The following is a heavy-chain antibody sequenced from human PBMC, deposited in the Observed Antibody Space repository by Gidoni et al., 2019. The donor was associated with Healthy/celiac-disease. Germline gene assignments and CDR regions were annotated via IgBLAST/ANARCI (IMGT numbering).Heavy chain of an antibody. CDR3: ARPVVPAAEYYFDY. Sequence: QVQLVESGGGVVRPGRSLRPSCAASGFTFSSYAMHWVRQAPGKGLEWVAVISYDGSNKYYADSVKGRFTISRDNSKNTLYLQMNSLRAEDTAVYYCARPVVPAAEYYFDYWGQGTLVTVSS. V-gene: IGHV3-30*04. CDR1: GFTFSSYA. CDR2: ISYDGSNK. J-gene: IGHJ4*02. D-gene: IGHD2-2*01.